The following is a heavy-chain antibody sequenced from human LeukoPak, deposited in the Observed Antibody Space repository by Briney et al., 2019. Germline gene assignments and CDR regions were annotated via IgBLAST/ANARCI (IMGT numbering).Heavy chain of an antibody. D-gene: IGHD6-19*01. V-gene: IGHV1-24*01. CDR1: GYTLTELS. Sequence: ASVKVSCKVSGYTLTELSMHWVRQAPGKGLEWMGGFDPEDGETIYAQKFQGRVTMTEDTSTDTAYMELSSLGSEDTAVYYCATAIAVAAHFDYWGQGTLVTVSS. CDR3: ATAIAVAAHFDY. CDR2: FDPEDGET. J-gene: IGHJ4*02.